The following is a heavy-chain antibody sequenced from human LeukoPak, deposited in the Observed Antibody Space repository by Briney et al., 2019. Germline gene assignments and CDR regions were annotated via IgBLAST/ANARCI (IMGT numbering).Heavy chain of an antibody. CDR1: GYTLTQLS. CDR2: FDPEDGET. J-gene: IGHJ3*02. Sequence: GVSVKVSCKVSGYTLTQLSMHWVGQAPGKGGEWMGGFDPEDGETIYAQKFQGRVTMTEDTSTDTAYMELSSLRSEDTAVYYCATHLWFGDAFDIWGQGTMVTASS. CDR3: ATHLWFGDAFDI. V-gene: IGHV1-24*01. D-gene: IGHD3-10*01.